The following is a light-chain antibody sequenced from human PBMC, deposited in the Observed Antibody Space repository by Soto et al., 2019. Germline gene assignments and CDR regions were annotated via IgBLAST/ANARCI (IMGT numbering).Light chain of an antibody. J-gene: IGKJ2*01. CDR1: QDISSY. V-gene: IGKV1-39*01. Sequence: DIQMTQSPSSLSASVGDRVTITCRASQDISSYVNWYQQQPGKAPNLLISIASTLQSGVPSRFSGSGFGTEFTLTISSLQPEDFATYYCQQSYGSPYTFGQGNKLEIE. CDR2: IAS. CDR3: QQSYGSPYT.